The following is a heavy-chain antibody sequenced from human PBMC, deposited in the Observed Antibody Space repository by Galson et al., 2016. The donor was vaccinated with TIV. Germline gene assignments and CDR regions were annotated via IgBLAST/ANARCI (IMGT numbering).Heavy chain of an antibody. CDR1: GGSFSGYF. CDR3: ARGPRLRTSLFEDITKTFDY. D-gene: IGHD3-3*01. CDR2: INHSGTT. J-gene: IGHJ4*02. V-gene: IGHV4-34*01. Sequence: SETLSLTCAVYGGSFSGYFWSWIRQSPGGGLEWIGEINHSGTTRYSPSLKSRVTTSLDMAKNQLSLKVTSVTAADTAVYYCARGPRLRTSLFEDITKTFDYWGQGARVTVSS.